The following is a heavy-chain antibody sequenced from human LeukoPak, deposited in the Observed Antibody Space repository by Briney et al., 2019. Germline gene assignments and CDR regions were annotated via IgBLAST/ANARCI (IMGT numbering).Heavy chain of an antibody. Sequence: PGGSLSLSCSASGFTFSSNSMHWVRQAPGKGLEYVAAISSNGGDSYYADSVKGRFTISRDNSKNTLYLQMSSLRVEDTALYYCVREGRYCGGGSCFWGQGTLVTVSS. CDR1: GFTFSSNS. CDR2: ISSNGGDS. J-gene: IGHJ4*02. CDR3: VREGRYCGGGSCF. D-gene: IGHD2-15*01. V-gene: IGHV3-64D*06.